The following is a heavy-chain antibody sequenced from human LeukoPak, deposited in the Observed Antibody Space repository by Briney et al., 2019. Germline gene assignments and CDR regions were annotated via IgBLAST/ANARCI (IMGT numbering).Heavy chain of an antibody. Sequence: SQTLSLTCTVSGDSISSGGYYWSWLRQHPGTGLEWIGYIYYSGSTYYTPSLKSRVTISVDTSKSQFSLKLSSVTAADTAVYYCARVDTASLFDYWGQGTLVTVSS. CDR2: IYYSGST. CDR1: GDSISSGGYY. V-gene: IGHV4-31*03. J-gene: IGHJ4*02. D-gene: IGHD5-18*01. CDR3: ARVDTASLFDY.